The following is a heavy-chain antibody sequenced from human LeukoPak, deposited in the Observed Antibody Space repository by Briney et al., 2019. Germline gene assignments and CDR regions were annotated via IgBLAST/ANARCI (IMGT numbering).Heavy chain of an antibody. CDR1: GFTFSNAW. Sequence: GGSLRLSCAASGFTFSNAWMSWVRQAPGKGLEWVGRIRRKSDGGTADYAAPVKGRFTISRDDSKNTLYLQMNSLKTEGTAVYYCSRHSVDYGDSIAGGNYYYGLDVWGKGTTVTVSS. J-gene: IGHJ6*04. V-gene: IGHV3-15*01. D-gene: IGHD4-17*01. CDR3: SRHSVDYGDSIAGGNYYYGLDV. CDR2: IRRKSDGGTA.